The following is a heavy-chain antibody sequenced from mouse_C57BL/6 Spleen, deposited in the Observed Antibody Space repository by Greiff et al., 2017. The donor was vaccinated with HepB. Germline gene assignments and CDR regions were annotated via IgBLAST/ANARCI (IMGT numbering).Heavy chain of an antibody. V-gene: IGHV1-50*01. Sequence: QVQLPQPGAELVKPGASVKLSCKASGYTFTSYWMQWVKQRPGQGLEWIGEIDPSDSYTNYNQKFKGKATLTVDTSSSTAYMQLSSLTSEDSAVYYCARRATAQALDYWGQGTTLTVSS. CDR2: IDPSDSYT. CDR1: GYTFTSYW. J-gene: IGHJ2*01. D-gene: IGHD3-2*02. CDR3: ARRATAQALDY.